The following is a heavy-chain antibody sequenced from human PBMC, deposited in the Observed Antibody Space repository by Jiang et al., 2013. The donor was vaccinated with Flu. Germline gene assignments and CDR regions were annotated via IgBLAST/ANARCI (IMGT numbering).Heavy chain of an antibody. CDR3: ARGEVVQGAATRWFDP. J-gene: IGHJ5*02. Sequence: SRVIISVDTSKNQFSLKLSSVTAADTAVYYCARGEVVQGAATRWFDPWGQGTLVTVSS. D-gene: IGHD2-15*01. V-gene: IGHV4-34*01.